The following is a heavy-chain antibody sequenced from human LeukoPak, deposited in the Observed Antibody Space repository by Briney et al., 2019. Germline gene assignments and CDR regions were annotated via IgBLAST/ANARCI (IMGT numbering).Heavy chain of an antibody. D-gene: IGHD6-19*01. J-gene: IGHJ4*02. Sequence: GGSLRLSCAASGFTSSSHWMHWVRQAPEKGLVWVSRINSDGSSTSYADSVKRRFTISRDNAKNTLYLQMSSLRAEDTAVYYCARHDTSGWYAFDYWGQGTLVTVSS. CDR3: ARHDTSGWYAFDY. V-gene: IGHV3-74*01. CDR2: INSDGSST. CDR1: GFTSSSHW.